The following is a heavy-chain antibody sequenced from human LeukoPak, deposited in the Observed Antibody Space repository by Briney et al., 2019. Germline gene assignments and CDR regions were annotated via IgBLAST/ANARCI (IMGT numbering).Heavy chain of an antibody. J-gene: IGHJ4*02. D-gene: IGHD3-3*01. CDR1: GGSISSSNW. CDR2: IFHSGST. V-gene: IGHV4-4*02. Sequence: SETLSLTCAVSGGSISSSNWWSWVRQPPGKGLEWIGEIFHSGSTNYNPSLKTRVIISVDNSKNQFSLKLSSVTAADTAVYYCAKVPYDFWSGYFDYWGQGTLVTVSS. CDR3: AKVPYDFWSGYFDY.